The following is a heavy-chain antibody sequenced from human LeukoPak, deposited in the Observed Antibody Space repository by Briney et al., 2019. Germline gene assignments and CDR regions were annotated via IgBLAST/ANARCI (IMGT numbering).Heavy chain of an antibody. CDR2: IFYSGST. D-gene: IGHD1-26*01. CDR1: GASVSSSSYY. Sequence: SETLSLTCTVTGASVSSSSYYWEWIRQPPGKGLEWVGSIFYSGSTNYDPSLKSRVTMSVDTSKNQFSLRLSSVTATDTAVYYCATRRSGSHPYYWGQGTLVTVSS. V-gene: IGHV4-39*01. J-gene: IGHJ4*02. CDR3: ATRRSGSHPYY.